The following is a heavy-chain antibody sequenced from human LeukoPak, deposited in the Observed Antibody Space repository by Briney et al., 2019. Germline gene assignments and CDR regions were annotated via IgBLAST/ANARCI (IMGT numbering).Heavy chain of an antibody. CDR1: GFTFSSYW. V-gene: IGHV3-7*03. J-gene: IGHJ6*02. Sequence: GGSLRLSCAVSGFTFSSYWMNWARQAPGKGLEWVASINHNGNVNYYVDSVKGRFTTSRDNAKNSLYLQMSNLRAEDTAVYFCARGGGLDVWGQGATVTVSS. CDR2: INHNGNVN. CDR3: ARGGGLDV. D-gene: IGHD3-16*01.